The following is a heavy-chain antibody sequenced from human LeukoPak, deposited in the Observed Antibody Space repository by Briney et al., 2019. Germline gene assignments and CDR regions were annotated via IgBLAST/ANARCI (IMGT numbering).Heavy chain of an antibody. Sequence: QPGRSLRLSCAASGFIFSSYGMHWVRQAPGKGLEWVAVIWYDGSNKNYVDSVKDRFTISRDNSKNALYLQMNSLRAEDTAVYYCARDGSYYEIDHRGQGTLVTVSS. CDR3: ARDGSYYEIDH. CDR2: IWYDGSNK. J-gene: IGHJ4*02. D-gene: IGHD1-26*01. CDR1: GFIFSSYG. V-gene: IGHV3-33*01.